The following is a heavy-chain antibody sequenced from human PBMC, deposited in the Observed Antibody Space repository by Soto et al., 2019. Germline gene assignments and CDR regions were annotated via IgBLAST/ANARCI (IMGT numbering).Heavy chain of an antibody. CDR1: GGSISSYY. CDR3: ARGIGYYYDSSGYLHFDY. CDR2: IYYRGST. D-gene: IGHD3-22*01. V-gene: IGHV4-59*01. J-gene: IGHJ4*02. Sequence: PSETLSLTCTVSGGSISSYYWSCIRQPPGKGLEWIGYIYYRGSTNYNPSLKSRVTISVDTSKNQFSLKLSSVTAAGTAVYYCARGIGYYYDSSGYLHFDYWGQGTLVTVSS.